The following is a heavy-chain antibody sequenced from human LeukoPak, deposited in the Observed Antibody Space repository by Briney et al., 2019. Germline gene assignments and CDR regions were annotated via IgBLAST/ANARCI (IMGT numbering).Heavy chain of an antibody. CDR3: AREQYDAFDI. Sequence: GGSLRLSCAASGFTFSSYTMNWVRQAPGKGLEWLSFISSDGVTMSHADSVKGRFSISRDNVKNSLYLQVSSLRDEDTAVYYCAREQYDAFDIWGHGTMVTVSS. CDR2: ISSDGVTM. CDR1: GFTFSSYT. J-gene: IGHJ3*02. V-gene: IGHV3-48*02.